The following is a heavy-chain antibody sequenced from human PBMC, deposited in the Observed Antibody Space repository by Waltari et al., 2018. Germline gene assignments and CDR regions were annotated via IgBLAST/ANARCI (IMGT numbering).Heavy chain of an antibody. Sequence: QVQLVQSGAEVKKPGASVKVSCKASGYTFTSYDINWVRQATGQGLAWMGWMNPNSGNTGYAQKFQGRVTITRNTSISTAYMELSSLRSEDTAVYYCARGLAVSGSYEFDPWGQGTLVTVSS. J-gene: IGHJ5*02. CDR1: GYTFTSYD. CDR2: MNPNSGNT. V-gene: IGHV1-8*03. CDR3: ARGLAVSGSYEFDP. D-gene: IGHD1-26*01.